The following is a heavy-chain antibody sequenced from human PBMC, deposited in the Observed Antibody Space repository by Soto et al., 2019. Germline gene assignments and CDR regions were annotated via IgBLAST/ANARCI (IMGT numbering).Heavy chain of an antibody. Sequence: PGESLKISCKGSGYSFSNNWIGWVRQMPGKGLEWMGIIYPGDSDTRYTPSFQGQVTFSADRSSSTAYLQWTSLKASDTAIYYCARLRGYASDYYYGIDVWGQGTTVTVSS. CDR1: GYSFSNNW. D-gene: IGHD5-12*01. V-gene: IGHV5-51*01. CDR3: ARLRGYASDYYYGIDV. CDR2: IYPGDSDT. J-gene: IGHJ6*02.